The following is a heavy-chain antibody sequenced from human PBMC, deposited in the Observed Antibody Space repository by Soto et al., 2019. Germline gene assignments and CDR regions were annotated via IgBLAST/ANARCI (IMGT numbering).Heavy chain of an antibody. CDR2: VKYDGTIT. J-gene: IGHJ6*03. D-gene: IGHD3-16*01. CDR1: GFPFSNYW. Sequence: EVQLVESGGGSVQPGESLRLSCAASGFPFSNYWIHWVRQAPGKGLVWVSRVKYDGTITNYADSLRGRLTISRDNAKNTVYLQMNSLTVEDTAVYYCARGGQGAYYVDVWGQGTTVTVSS. CDR3: ARGGQGAYYVDV. V-gene: IGHV3-74*01.